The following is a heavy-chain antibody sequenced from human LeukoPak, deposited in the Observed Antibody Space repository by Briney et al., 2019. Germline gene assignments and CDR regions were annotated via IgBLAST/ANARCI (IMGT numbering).Heavy chain of an antibody. D-gene: IGHD6-13*01. CDR1: GGTFSSYA. J-gene: IGHJ4*02. CDR3: ARGDSTIAGLLDY. V-gene: IGHV1-69*05. Sequence: ASVKVSCKASGGTFSSYAISWVRQAPGQGLEWMGRIIPIFGTANYAQKLQGRVTMTTDTSTSTAYMELRSLRSDDTAVYYCARGDSTIAGLLDYWGQGTLVTVSS. CDR2: IIPIFGTA.